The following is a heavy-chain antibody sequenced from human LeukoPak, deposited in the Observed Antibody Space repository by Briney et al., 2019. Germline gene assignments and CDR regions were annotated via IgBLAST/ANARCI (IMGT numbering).Heavy chain of an antibody. D-gene: IGHD2-2*01. Sequence: PGGSLRLSCAASGFTFSSYSMNWVRQAPGKGLEWVSAISGSGGSTYYADSVKGRFTISRDNSKNTLYLQMNSLRAEDTAVYYCAKDIVVVPAAIHYYYYGMDVWGQGTTVTVSS. CDR3: AKDIVVVPAAIHYYYYGMDV. CDR1: GFTFSSYS. V-gene: IGHV3-23*01. J-gene: IGHJ6*02. CDR2: ISGSGGST.